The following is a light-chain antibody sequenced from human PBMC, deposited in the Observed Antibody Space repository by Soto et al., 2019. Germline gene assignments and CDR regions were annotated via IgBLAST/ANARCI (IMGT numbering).Light chain of an antibody. V-gene: IGKV1-12*01. Sequence: DIQMTQSPSSVSASVGDRVTITCRASQGISSWLVWYQQKPGKAPKLLIYEASTLQSGDPSRFSGSGSGTDFTLTISSLQPEDFATYYCQQPNSFPLTFGGGTKVEIK. CDR2: EAS. CDR1: QGISSW. CDR3: QQPNSFPLT. J-gene: IGKJ4*01.